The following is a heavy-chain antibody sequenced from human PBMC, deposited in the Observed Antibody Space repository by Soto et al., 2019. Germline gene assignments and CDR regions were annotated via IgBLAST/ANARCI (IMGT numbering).Heavy chain of an antibody. J-gene: IGHJ5*02. CDR3: TTDWDYGSGSSFDP. Sequence: GGSLRLSCAASGFTFSNAWMSWVRQAPGKGLEWVGRIKSKTDGGTTDYAAPVKGRFTISRDDSKNTLYLQMNSLKTEDTAVYYCTTDWDYGSGSSFDPWGQGTLVTVSS. V-gene: IGHV3-15*01. D-gene: IGHD3-10*01. CDR2: IKSKTDGGTT. CDR1: GFTFSNAW.